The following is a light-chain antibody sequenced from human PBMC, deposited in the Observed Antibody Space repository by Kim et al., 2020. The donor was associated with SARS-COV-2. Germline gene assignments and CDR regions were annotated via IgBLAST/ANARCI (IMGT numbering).Light chain of an antibody. Sequence: QRVTISCAGSDSNIGADYDVHWYQQLPGTAPKLLIYGDTIRPSGVPDRFSGSKSGTSASLAITGLQAEDEADYYCQSYDNRLIIYVFGTGTKVTVL. CDR3: QSYDNRLIIYV. J-gene: IGLJ1*01. CDR1: DSNIGADYD. CDR2: GDT. V-gene: IGLV1-40*01.